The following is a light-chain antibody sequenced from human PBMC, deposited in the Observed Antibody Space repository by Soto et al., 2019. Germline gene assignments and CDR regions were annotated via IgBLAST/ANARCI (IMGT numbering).Light chain of an antibody. Sequence: QSALAQPASVSGSPGQSITISCTGTSSDVANSRLISWYQHHPGKVPKVVIFEATKRPSWVSTRFSGSKSGNTASLTISGLQAEYEADYYCSSYTDSNTYVFGSGTKVTVL. CDR1: SSDVANSRL. V-gene: IGLV2-23*01. J-gene: IGLJ1*01. CDR3: SSYTDSNTYV. CDR2: EAT.